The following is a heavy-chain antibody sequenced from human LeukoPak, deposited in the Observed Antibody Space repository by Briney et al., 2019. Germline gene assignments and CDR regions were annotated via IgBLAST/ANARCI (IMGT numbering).Heavy chain of an antibody. D-gene: IGHD6-13*01. CDR2: IYPGDSDS. J-gene: IGHJ4*02. CDR3: ARLLGYSSSWPLGDY. Sequence: GASLKISCKGFGDSFTRYWIGWWRQLPGKDLEWMGIIYPGDSDSRYSPSFQSQVTISADKSINTASLQWSSLKASDTAVYYCARLLGYSSSWPLGDYWGQGTLVTVSS. CDR1: GDSFTRYW. V-gene: IGHV5-51*01.